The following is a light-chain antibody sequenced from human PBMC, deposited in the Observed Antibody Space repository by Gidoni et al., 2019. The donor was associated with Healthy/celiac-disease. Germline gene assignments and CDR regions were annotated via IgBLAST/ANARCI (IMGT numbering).Light chain of an antibody. V-gene: IGKV3-20*01. J-gene: IGKJ4*01. CDR3: QQYGSSPPLT. CDR1: QSVSSSH. Sequence: EIVLTQSPGTLSLSPGERATLSCRASQSVSSSHLAWYQQKPGQAPRLLIYGASSRATGIPDRFSGSGSGTDFTLTISRLEPEDFAVYYWQQYGSSPPLTFGGGTKVEIK. CDR2: GAS.